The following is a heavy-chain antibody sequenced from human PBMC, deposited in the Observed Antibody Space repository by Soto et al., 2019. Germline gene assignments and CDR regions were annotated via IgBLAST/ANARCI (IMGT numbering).Heavy chain of an antibody. CDR3: AREGPYYYDSSGYPLGN. CDR1: GGTFSSYA. Sequence: QVQLVQSGAGVKKPGSSVKVSCMASGGTFSSYAISWVRQAPGQGLEWMGGIIPIFGTANYAQKFQGRVTITADESTSTAYMELSSLRSEDTTVYYCAREGPYYYDSSGYPLGNWGQGTLVTVSS. V-gene: IGHV1-69*12. J-gene: IGHJ4*02. D-gene: IGHD3-22*01. CDR2: IIPIFGTA.